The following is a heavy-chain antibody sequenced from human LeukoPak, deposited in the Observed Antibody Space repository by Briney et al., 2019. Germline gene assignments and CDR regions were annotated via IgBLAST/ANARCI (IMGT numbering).Heavy chain of an antibody. D-gene: IGHD3-3*01. J-gene: IGHJ4*02. CDR3: ARGDFWSGYYY. CDR1: GFTFSSHR. V-gene: IGHV3-74*01. CDR2: INTDGSST. Sequence: GAPRLSRAAPGFTFSSHRMHWVRQAPGEGLGWGSRINTDGSSTSYADSVKGRFTISRDNAKNTLYLQMNSLRAEDTAVYYCARGDFWSGYYYWGQGTLVTVSS.